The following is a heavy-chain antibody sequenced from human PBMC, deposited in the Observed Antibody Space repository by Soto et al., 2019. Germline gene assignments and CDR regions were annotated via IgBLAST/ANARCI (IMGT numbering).Heavy chain of an antibody. J-gene: IGHJ6*02. CDR1: GFTFSSFG. V-gene: IGHV3-30*18. CDR3: AKDTSKYSSNWPAYYGMDV. Sequence: QGQLVESGGGVVQPGRSLRLSCAASGFTFSSFGMQWVRQAPGKGLEWVAGISYDGSNKYYEDSVKGRFTISRDNSKNMIYLQMNRLRAEDTAVYYCAKDTSKYSSNWPAYYGMDVWGQGTTVTVSS. D-gene: IGHD6-13*01. CDR2: ISYDGSNK.